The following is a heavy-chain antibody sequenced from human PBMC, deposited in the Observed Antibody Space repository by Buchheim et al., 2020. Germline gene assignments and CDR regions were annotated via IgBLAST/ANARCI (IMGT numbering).Heavy chain of an antibody. CDR1: GGSISNSAYF. CDR3: ARENRDGYRNGVDV. J-gene: IGHJ6*02. V-gene: IGHV4-39*07. CDR2: IRYSGTT. Sequence: QLQLQESGPGLVKPSETLSLTCTVSGGSISNSAYFWGWIRQPPGKGPEWIATIRYSGTTYFNPSLQNRVTLSVHTSKNQVSLTVRAVTAADTALYYCARENRDGYRNGVDVWGQGTT. D-gene: IGHD5-24*01.